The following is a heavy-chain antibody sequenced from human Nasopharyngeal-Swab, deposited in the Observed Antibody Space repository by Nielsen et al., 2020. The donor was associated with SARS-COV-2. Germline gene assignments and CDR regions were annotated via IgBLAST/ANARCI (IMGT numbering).Heavy chain of an antibody. V-gene: IGHV4-4*07. Sequence: SETLSLTCTVSGASISSYYWSWIRQPPGKGLEWIGRIYTSGSTNYNPSLKSRVTMSVDTSKNQFSLKLSSVTAADTAVYYCAREVTIFGVVIPRNWFDPWGQGTLVTVSS. CDR3: AREVTIFGVVIPRNWFDP. CDR1: GASISSYY. D-gene: IGHD3-3*01. CDR2: IYTSGST. J-gene: IGHJ5*02.